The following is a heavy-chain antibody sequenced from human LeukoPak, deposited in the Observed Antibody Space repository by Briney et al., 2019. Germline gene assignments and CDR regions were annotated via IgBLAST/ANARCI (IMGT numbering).Heavy chain of an antibody. J-gene: IGHJ4*02. CDR2: MLPIFGTA. CDR3: ATDPNPYRSTSGYFDF. Sequence: SVKVSCKASGGNFRNYGFHWVRQAPGQGLEWMGGMLPIFGTANYAQKFQGRVTITADESSNTASLDLSSLTSEDTAVYYCATDPNPYRSTSGYFDFWGQGTRVTVSS. CDR1: GGNFRNYG. D-gene: IGHD6-13*01. V-gene: IGHV1-69*13.